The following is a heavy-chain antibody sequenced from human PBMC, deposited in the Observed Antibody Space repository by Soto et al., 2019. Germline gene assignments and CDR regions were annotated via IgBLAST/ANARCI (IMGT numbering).Heavy chain of an antibody. CDR2: IRGSGGNT. D-gene: IGHD2-2*01. CDR1: GFTFSSYA. Sequence: GGSLRLCCAASGFTFSSYAMNWVRQAPGKGLEWVSAIRGSGGNTYYADSVKGRFTISRDNSKNTLYLQLNSLRAEDTAVYYCAKDRDVIVPAAMGGVYSCYYIDVRTQRTTVPVS. CDR3: AKDRDVIVPAAMGGVYSCYYIDV. V-gene: IGHV3-23*01. J-gene: IGHJ6*03.